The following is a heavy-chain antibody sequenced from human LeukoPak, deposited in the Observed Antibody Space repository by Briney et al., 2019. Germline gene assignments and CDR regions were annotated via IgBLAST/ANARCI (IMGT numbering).Heavy chain of an antibody. CDR3: ARLVTMVRGVIRGHWFDP. J-gene: IGHJ5*02. Sequence: SETLSLTCTVSGGSVSNYYWSWIRQSPGKGLEWIGYIYYTETSYNPSLKSRVTISADTSKNQFSLKLSSVTAADTAVYYCARLVTMVRGVIRGHWFDPWGQGTLVTVSS. CDR2: IYYTET. CDR1: GGSVSNYY. D-gene: IGHD3-10*01. V-gene: IGHV4-59*02.